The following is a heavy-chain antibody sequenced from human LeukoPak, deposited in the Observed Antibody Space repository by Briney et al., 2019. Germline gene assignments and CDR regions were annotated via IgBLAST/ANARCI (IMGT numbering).Heavy chain of an antibody. CDR2: IYFSGTT. CDR3: ARWFYYGSGRRQFDY. CDR1: GGSISSYY. J-gene: IGHJ4*02. D-gene: IGHD3-10*01. Sequence: SETLSLTCTVSGGSISSYYWSWIRQSPEKGLEWIGYIYFSGTTSYNPSLKSRLTISIDTSNNQFSLSLSSVTAADTAVYYCARWFYYGSGRRQFDYWGQGTLVTVSS. V-gene: IGHV4-59*06.